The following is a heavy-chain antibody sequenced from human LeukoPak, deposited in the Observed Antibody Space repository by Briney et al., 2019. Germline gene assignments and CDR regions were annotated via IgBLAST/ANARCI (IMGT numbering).Heavy chain of an antibody. V-gene: IGHV3-66*01. CDR1: GFTVNSNY. J-gene: IGHJ6*02. CDR3: ARDQGEYQLPYYYYYYGMDV. D-gene: IGHD2-2*01. Sequence: PGGSLRLSCVVSGFTVNSNYVSWVRQAPGKGLEWVSVIYSGGSSYYADSVKGRFTISRDNAKNSLYLQMNSLRAEDTAVYYCARDQGEYQLPYYYYYYGMDVWGQGTTVTVSS. CDR2: IYSGGSS.